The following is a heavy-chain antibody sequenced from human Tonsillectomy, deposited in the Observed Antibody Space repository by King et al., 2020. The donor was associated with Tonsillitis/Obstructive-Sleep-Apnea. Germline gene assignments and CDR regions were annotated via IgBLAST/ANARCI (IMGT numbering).Heavy chain of an antibody. Sequence: QLQESGPGLVKPSETLSLTCTVSGGSISSNYWSWIRQPPGKGLDWIGYIYYSGNTNYNPSLKSRVTISVDMYKNQLSLKLSSVSAADAAVYYCAKHPDGDCGGGSGRYGLDVWGQGTTVTVSS. V-gene: IGHV4-59*08. D-gene: IGHD2-15*01. CDR2: IYYSGNT. J-gene: IGHJ6*02. CDR3: AKHPDGDCGGGSGRYGLDV. CDR1: GGSISSNY.